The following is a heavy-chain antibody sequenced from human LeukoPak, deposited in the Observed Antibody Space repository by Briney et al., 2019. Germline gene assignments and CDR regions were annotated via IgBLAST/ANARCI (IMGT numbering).Heavy chain of an antibody. Sequence: GGSLRLSCAASGFTFSSYGMHWVRQRPGKGLEWVSLISWDSSSTYFTDSVKGRFTISRDNTKNSLYLQMNSLTTEDTAFYYCAKDGRQGAYDVWGQGTLVTVS. J-gene: IGHJ3*01. CDR2: ISWDSSST. CDR3: AKDGRQGAYDV. CDR1: GFTFSSYG. D-gene: IGHD2-21*01. V-gene: IGHV3-43*01.